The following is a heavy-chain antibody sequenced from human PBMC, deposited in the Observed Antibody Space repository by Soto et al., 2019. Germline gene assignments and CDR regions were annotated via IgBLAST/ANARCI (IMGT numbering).Heavy chain of an antibody. CDR1: GGSISSGGYY. Sequence: QVQLQESGPGLVKPSQTLSLTCTVSGGSISSGGYYWSWIRQHPGKGLKGIGYIFYSGTTYYNPSLKIRVTISVDTSKNQFSLKLNSVTAPDTAVYYCARSVDPWGQGTLVTVSS. CDR2: IFYSGTT. J-gene: IGHJ5*02. CDR3: ARSVDP. V-gene: IGHV4-31*03.